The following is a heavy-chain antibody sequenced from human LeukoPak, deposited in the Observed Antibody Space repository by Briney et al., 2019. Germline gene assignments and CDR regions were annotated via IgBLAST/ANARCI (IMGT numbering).Heavy chain of an antibody. V-gene: IGHV5-51*01. CDR1: GYSINNYW. J-gene: IGHJ5*01. CDR3: ARRLSTSPYSPWFDS. Sequence: SGESLQISCKGSGYSINNYWIGWVRQLPGKGLEWMGIIYPADSDIRYSPSFQGQVTISADKSISTAYLQWSSLKASDTAMYYCARRLSTSPYSPWFDSWGQGTLVTVSS. D-gene: IGHD2-2*01. CDR2: IYPADSDI.